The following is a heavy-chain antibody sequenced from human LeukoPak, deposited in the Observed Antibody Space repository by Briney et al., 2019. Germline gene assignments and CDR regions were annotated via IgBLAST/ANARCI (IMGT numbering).Heavy chain of an antibody. D-gene: IGHD5-12*01. CDR2: INQGGSVQ. J-gene: IGHJ4*02. V-gene: IGHV3-7*01. Sequence: GGSLRLSCAASGFTFRSYWMSWVRQAPGKGLEWVASINQGGSVQYYMDSVKGRFTISRDDAKNSLYVQMNSLRDEDTAVYYCARVEYSGWNLEYWGQGTLVTVSS. CDR3: ARVEYSGWNLEY. CDR1: GFTFRSYW.